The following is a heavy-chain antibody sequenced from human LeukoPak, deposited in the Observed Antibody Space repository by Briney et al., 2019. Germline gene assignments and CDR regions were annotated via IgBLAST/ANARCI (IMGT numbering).Heavy chain of an antibody. CDR1: GFTFSSYA. J-gene: IGHJ4*02. D-gene: IGHD2-2*01. V-gene: IGHV3-23*01. Sequence: GGSLRLSCAASGFTFSSYAMSWVRQAPGKGLEWVSAISGSGGSTYYADSVKGRFTISRDNSKNTLYLQMNSLRAEDTAVYYCARDRFECTSTTCPYYFDYWGQGTLVTVSS. CDR3: ARDRFECTSTTCPYYFDY. CDR2: ISGSGGST.